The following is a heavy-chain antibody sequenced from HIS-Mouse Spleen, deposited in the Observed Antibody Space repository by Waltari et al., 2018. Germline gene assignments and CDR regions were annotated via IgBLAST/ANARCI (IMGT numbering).Heavy chain of an antibody. CDR2: IYYSGST. Sequence: QLQLQESGPGLVKPSETLSLTCTVSGGSISSSSYYWGWIRPPPGKGLEWIGSIYYSGSTYYTQALNGRVTISVDTSKNQFSLKLSSVTAADTAVYDCAYGDYFDYWGQGTLVTVSS. J-gene: IGHJ4*02. CDR3: AYGDYFDY. CDR1: GGSISSSSYY. V-gene: IGHV4-39*01. D-gene: IGHD4-17*01.